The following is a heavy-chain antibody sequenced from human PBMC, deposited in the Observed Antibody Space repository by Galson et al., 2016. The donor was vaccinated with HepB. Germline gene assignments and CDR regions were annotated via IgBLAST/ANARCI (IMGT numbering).Heavy chain of an antibody. CDR1: GSNFTNAW. Sequence: SLRLSCAASGSNFTNAWMSWVRQVPGKRLEWVGRKSKDDGGTSDYVAAVQGRFSISRDPSRNTLYLEMNRLRTDDTAVYYCTTGAYYDPFDYWGQGTLVTVSS. V-gene: IGHV3-15*01. CDR2: KSKDDGGTS. D-gene: IGHD3-3*01. J-gene: IGHJ4*02. CDR3: TTGAYYDPFDY.